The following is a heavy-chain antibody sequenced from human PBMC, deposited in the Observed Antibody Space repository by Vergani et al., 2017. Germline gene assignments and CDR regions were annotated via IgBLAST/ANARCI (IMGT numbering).Heavy chain of an antibody. V-gene: IGHV5-51*03. D-gene: IGHD1-1*01. CDR1: GYSFTSYW. Sequence: EVQLVQSGAEVKQPGESLKISCKGSGYSFTSYWIGWVRQMPGKGLEWMGIIYPGDSDTRYSPSFQGQVTSSADKSISTAYLQWSSLKASDTAMYYCARRVVTGTTWPRAFDIWGQGTMVTVSS. J-gene: IGHJ3*02. CDR2: IYPGDSDT. CDR3: ARRVVTGTTWPRAFDI.